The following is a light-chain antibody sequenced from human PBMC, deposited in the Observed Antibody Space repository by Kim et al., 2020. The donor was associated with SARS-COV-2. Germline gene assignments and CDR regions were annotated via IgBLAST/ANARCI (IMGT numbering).Light chain of an antibody. CDR3: QQYKSYPIT. V-gene: IGKV1-16*02. CDR1: QGISSY. J-gene: IGKJ4*01. CDR2: GAS. Sequence: DIQMTQSPSSLSASVGDRVTITCRASQGISSYLAWFQQKPGKAPKPLIYGASSLQSGVPSKFSGSGSGTDFTLTINSLQPEDFATYYCQQYKSYPITFGGGTKVDIK.